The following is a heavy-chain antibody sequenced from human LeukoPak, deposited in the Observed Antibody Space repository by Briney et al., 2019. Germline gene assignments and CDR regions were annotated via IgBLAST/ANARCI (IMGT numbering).Heavy chain of an antibody. V-gene: IGHV1-8*02. Sequence: ASVKVSCKASGYTFTGYYMHWVRQATGQGLEWMGWMNPNSGNTGYAQKFQGRVTMTRNTSISTAYMELSSLRSEDTAVYYCARDGSSGYSDYWGQGTLVTVSS. J-gene: IGHJ4*02. CDR3: ARDGSSGYSDY. CDR2: MNPNSGNT. D-gene: IGHD3-22*01. CDR1: GYTFTGYY.